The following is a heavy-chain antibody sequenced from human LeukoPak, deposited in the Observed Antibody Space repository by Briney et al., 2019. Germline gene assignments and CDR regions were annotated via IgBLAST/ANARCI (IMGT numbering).Heavy chain of an antibody. V-gene: IGHV5-51*01. CDR1: GYSFTSYR. Sequence: PGESLKISCKGSGYSFTSYRIGWVRQMPGKGLEWMGIIYPGDSDTRYSPSFQGQVTISADKSISTAYLQWSSLKASDTAMYYCARRGYYCGSGFDPWGQGTLVTVSS. D-gene: IGHD3-10*01. CDR2: IYPGDSDT. CDR3: ARRGYYCGSGFDP. J-gene: IGHJ5*02.